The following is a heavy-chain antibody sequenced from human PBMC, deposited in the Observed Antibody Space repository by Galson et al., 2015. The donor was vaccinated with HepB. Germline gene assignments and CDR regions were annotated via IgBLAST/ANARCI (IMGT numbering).Heavy chain of an antibody. Sequence: SLRLSCAASELTLSGAWMSWARQAPGKGLEWIGRIKSKSDGGTTEYAAPLRGRFTISRDDSKNILYLQMNSLKTEDTAVYYCMSAFTSGNWGQGTLVTVSS. J-gene: IGHJ4*02. CDR1: ELTLSGAW. CDR3: MSAFTSGN. CDR2: IKSKSDGGTT. V-gene: IGHV3-15*05. D-gene: IGHD6-25*01.